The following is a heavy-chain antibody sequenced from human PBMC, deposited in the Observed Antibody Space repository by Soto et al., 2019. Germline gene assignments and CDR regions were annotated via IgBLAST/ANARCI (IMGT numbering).Heavy chain of an antibody. D-gene: IGHD2-2*01. CDR2: ISDSGST. V-gene: IGHV3-23*01. CDR3: AKDKGGRYCSRTSCLYSFDY. Sequence: EVQLLESGGGLVQPGGSLRLSCTASGFTFSTYAMSWVRQAPGKGREWGSTISDSGSTYYADSVKGGFTSSRDNSKKTLYQEMTSLRAEDTAVYYCAKDKGGRYCSRTSCLYSFDYWGQGTLVTVSS. CDR1: GFTFSTYA. J-gene: IGHJ4*02.